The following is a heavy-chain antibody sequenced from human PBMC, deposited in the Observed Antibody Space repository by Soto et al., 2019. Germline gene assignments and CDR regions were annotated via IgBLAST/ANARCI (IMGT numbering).Heavy chain of an antibody. CDR1: RGYVNTFH. V-gene: IGHV4-59*02. J-gene: IGHJ6*02. Sequence: SETLSLTCTVSRGYVNTFHWSWIRQPPGKGLEWIGYIYYSGSTNYNPSLKSRVTISVDTSKNQFSLKLSSVTAADTAVYYCARARDYYYGMDVWGQGTTVTVSS. CDR3: ARARDYYYGMDV. CDR2: IYYSGST.